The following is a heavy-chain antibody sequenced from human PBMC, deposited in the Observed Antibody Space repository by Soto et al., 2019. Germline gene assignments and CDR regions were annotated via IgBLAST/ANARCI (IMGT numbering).Heavy chain of an antibody. CDR3: ARGLRQWLAQDAFDI. CDR1: GYTFNTYG. D-gene: IGHD6-19*01. V-gene: IGHV1-18*01. Sequence: ASVKVSCKASGYTFNTYGISWVRQAPGQGLDWMGWISAYNGNTNYAQKFQGRVTMTTDTSTSTAYMELRSLRSDDTAVYYRARGLRQWLAQDAFDIWGQGTLVTVSS. CDR2: ISAYNGNT. J-gene: IGHJ3*02.